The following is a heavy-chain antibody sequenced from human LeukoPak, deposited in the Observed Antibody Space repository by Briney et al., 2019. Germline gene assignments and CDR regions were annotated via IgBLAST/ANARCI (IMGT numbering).Heavy chain of an antibody. CDR2: INHGGST. CDR1: GGSFSGYY. D-gene: IGHD3-10*01. CDR3: ARGHITMPSPPKKRRYYFDY. Sequence: SETLSLTCAVYGGSFSGYYWSWIRQPPGKGLEWIGEINHGGSTNYNPSLKSRVTISVDTSKNQFSLKLSSVTAADTAVYYCARGHITMPSPPKKRRYYFDYWGQGTLVTVSS. J-gene: IGHJ4*02. V-gene: IGHV4-34*01.